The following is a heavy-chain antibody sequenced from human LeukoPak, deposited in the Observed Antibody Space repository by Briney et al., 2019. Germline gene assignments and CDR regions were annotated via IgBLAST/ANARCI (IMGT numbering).Heavy chain of an antibody. D-gene: IGHD6-19*01. J-gene: IGHJ6*03. Sequence: PSETLSLTCAVYGGSFSGYYWSWIRQPPGKGLEWIGEINHSGSTNYNPSLKSRVTISVDTSKNQFSLKLSSVTAADTAVYYCARGPRYSSGWRYYYYYMDVWGKGTTVTVSS. CDR2: INHSGST. CDR1: GGSFSGYY. V-gene: IGHV4-34*01. CDR3: ARGPRYSSGWRYYYYYMDV.